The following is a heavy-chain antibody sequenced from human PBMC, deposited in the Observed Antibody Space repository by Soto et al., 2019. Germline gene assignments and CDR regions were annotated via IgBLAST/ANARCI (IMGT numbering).Heavy chain of an antibody. J-gene: IGHJ1*01. Sequence: PGGSLRLSCAASGFTFSSYGMHWVRQAPGKGLEWVAVISYDGSNKYYAHSVKGRFTISRDNSKNTLYLQMNSLRAEDTAVYYCAKDLVAVAGDFQHWGQGTLVTVS. CDR3: AKDLVAVAGDFQH. V-gene: IGHV3-30*18. CDR1: GFTFSSYG. CDR2: ISYDGSNK. D-gene: IGHD6-19*01.